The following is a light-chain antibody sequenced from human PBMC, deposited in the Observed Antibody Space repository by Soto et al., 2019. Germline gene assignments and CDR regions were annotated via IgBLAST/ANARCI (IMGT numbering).Light chain of an antibody. CDR1: QSISSY. V-gene: IGKV1-39*01. J-gene: IGKJ1*01. Sequence: DIHMTDAPDWLSEPLGHGVTITSRAIQSISSYLNWYQQKPGKAPKLLIYAASSLQSGVPSRFSGSVSGTDFTLTICSLQPEDFATYYCQHSYSTPRTFGQGTKVDIK. CDR2: AAS. CDR3: QHSYSTPRT.